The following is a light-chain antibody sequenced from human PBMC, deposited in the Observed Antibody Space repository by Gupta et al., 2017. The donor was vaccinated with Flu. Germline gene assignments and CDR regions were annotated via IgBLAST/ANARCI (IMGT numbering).Light chain of an antibody. CDR3: CSYAGPLRV. Sequence: QSALTQPASVSGSPGQSITISCTGTSSDVGSYNLVSWYQQHPGKAPKLMIYEGSKRPSGVSNRFSGSKSGNTASLTISGLQAEDEADYYCCSYAGPLRVFGGGTKLTVL. CDR1: SSDVGSYNL. J-gene: IGLJ3*02. CDR2: EGS. V-gene: IGLV2-23*01.